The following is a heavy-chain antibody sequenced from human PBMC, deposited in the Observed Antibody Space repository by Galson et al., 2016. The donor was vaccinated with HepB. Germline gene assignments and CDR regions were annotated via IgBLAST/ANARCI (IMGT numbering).Heavy chain of an antibody. V-gene: IGHV3-13*01. CDR1: GFSLSNYD. J-gene: IGHJ6*04. D-gene: IGHD6-19*01. CDR3: VRGSYSSDWYRTSAYDFGMDV. Sequence: SLRLSCAASGFSLSNYDMYWVRQAPGKGLEWVSSIYTAGDTYYEDSVEGRFTVSRENAKDSLYLHMNSLRAGDTAVHYCVRGSYSSDWYRTSAYDFGMDVWGKGTPVTVSS. CDR2: IYTAGDT.